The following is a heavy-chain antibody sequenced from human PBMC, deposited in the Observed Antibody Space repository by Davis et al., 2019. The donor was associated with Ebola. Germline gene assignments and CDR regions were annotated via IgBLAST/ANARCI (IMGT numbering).Heavy chain of an antibody. Sequence: GESLKISCAASGFTFSSYWMHWVRQAPGKGLVWVSRINSDGSSTSYADSVKGRFTISRDNAKNTLYLQMNSLRAEDTAVYYCARGDGYSSSWTNYYYYYGMDVWGQGTTVTVSS. CDR2: INSDGSST. J-gene: IGHJ6*02. CDR3: ARGDGYSSSWTNYYYYYGMDV. CDR1: GFTFSSYW. D-gene: IGHD6-13*01. V-gene: IGHV3-74*01.